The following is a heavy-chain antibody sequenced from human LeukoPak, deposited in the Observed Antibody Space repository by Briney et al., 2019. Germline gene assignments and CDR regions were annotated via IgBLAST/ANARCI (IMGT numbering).Heavy chain of an antibody. CDR1: GGSISSGGYY. Sequence: PSETLSLTCTVSGGSISSGGYYWSWIRQHPGKGLEWIGYIYYSGSTYYNPSIKSRVTISVDTSKNQFSLKLSSVTAADMAVYYCARDHRGTFDYWGQGTLVTVSS. V-gene: IGHV4-31*03. CDR2: IYYSGST. J-gene: IGHJ4*02. D-gene: IGHD2-15*01. CDR3: ARDHRGTFDY.